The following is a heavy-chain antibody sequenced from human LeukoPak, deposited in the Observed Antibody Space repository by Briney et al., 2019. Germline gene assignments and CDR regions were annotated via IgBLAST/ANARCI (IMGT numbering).Heavy chain of an antibody. V-gene: IGHV1-2*02. CDR2: INPNSGGT. D-gene: IGHD1-26*01. CDR1: GYTFTGYY. CDR3: ARDLDIVGTTQSSPGY. J-gene: IGHJ4*02. Sequence: ASVKVSCKASGYTFTGYYMHWVRQAPGQGLEWMGWINPNSGGTNYAQKFQGRVTMTRDTSISTAYMEVSRLRSDDTAVYYCARDLDIVGTTQSSPGYWGQGTLVTVSS.